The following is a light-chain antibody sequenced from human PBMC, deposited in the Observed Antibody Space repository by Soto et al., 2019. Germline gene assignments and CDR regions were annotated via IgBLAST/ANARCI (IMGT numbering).Light chain of an antibody. CDR2: LAS. CDR3: QQYGSSPWP. V-gene: IGKV3-20*01. Sequence: EIVLTQSPGTLSLSPGERATLSCRASQSVTNNYLAWYQQKTGQTPRLIVYLASSRAPGIPDRFSGSGSGTHFTLTIRRVEPEDFAVYYCQQYGSSPWPFGQGTKVEIK. CDR1: QSVTNNY. J-gene: IGKJ1*01.